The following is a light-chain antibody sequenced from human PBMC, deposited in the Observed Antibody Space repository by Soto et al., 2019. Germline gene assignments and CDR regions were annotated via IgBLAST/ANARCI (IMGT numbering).Light chain of an antibody. CDR3: CSYAGGYTYL. CDR1: GNDVGAYNY. Sequence: QSVLTQPRTVSGSPGQSVTISCTGTGNDVGAYNYVSGYRQHPGRPPKLMMYDVARWPSGVPDRFAGSNSGNTASLTISGLQAEDDADYFCCSYAGGYTYLFGTGTKVTVL. V-gene: IGLV2-11*01. CDR2: DVA. J-gene: IGLJ1*01.